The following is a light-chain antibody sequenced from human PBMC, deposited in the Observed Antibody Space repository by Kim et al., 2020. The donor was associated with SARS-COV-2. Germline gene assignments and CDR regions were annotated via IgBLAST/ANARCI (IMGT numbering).Light chain of an antibody. V-gene: IGLV3-21*01. J-gene: IGLJ3*02. Sequence: SYELTQPPAVSEAPGTTARITCGGNNIGSKSVHWYQQKPGQAPVLVIYYDSDRPSGIPERFSGSNSGNTATLTISRLEAGDEADYYCQVWEGSSEHAVFG. CDR2: YDS. CDR3: QVWEGSSEHAV. CDR1: NIGSKS.